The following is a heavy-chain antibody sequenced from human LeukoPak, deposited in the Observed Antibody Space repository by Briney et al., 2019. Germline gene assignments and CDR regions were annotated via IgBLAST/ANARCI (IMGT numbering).Heavy chain of an antibody. CDR2: IRGSGGST. D-gene: IGHD5-12*01. CDR3: AKARGDIDV. Sequence: SGGSLRLSCAASGFTFSSYAMSWVRQAPGKRVEWVSAIRGSGGSTYYADSVKGRFTISRDNSKTTLYLQMNSLRAEDTAVYYCAKARGDIDVWGQGTTVTVSS. CDR1: GFTFSSYA. J-gene: IGHJ6*02. V-gene: IGHV3-23*01.